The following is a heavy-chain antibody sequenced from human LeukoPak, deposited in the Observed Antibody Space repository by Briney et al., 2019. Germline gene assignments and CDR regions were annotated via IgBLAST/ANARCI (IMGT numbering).Heavy chain of an antibody. CDR3: ERHLRLHMDV. Sequence: PSETLSLTCTVSGGSISTYYWSWIRQPPGKGLEWIGYIYYRGSINYNPSLKSRVTISVDTSKNQFSLKLSSVTAADTAVYYCERHLRLHMDVWGKGTTVTVSS. V-gene: IGHV4-59*08. CDR1: GGSISTYY. D-gene: IGHD6-25*01. CDR2: IYYRGSI. J-gene: IGHJ6*03.